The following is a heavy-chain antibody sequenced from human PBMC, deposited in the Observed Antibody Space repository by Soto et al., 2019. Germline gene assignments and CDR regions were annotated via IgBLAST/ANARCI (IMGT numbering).Heavy chain of an antibody. J-gene: IGHJ1*01. V-gene: IGHV4-61*01. CDR2: IYYSGST. CDR1: GGSVSSGSYY. CDR3: ARQDLGYCSGGSCPHLTY. Sequence: PSETLSLTCTVSGGSVSSGSYYWSWIRQPPGKGLEWIGYIYYSGSTNYNPSLKSRVTISVDTSKNQFSLKLSSVTAADTAVYYCARQDLGYCSGGSCPHLTYWGQGTLVTVSS. D-gene: IGHD2-15*01.